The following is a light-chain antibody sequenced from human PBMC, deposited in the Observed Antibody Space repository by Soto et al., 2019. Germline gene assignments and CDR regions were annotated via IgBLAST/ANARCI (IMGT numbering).Light chain of an antibody. J-gene: IGKJ1*01. V-gene: IGKV3-15*01. CDR2: GAS. CDR1: QSVSSN. CDR3: QQYNNWPPWT. Sequence: EIVMTQSPATLSVSPGERATLSCRASQSVSSNLAWYQQKPGQAPRLLIHGASTRATSIPARFSGSGSGTEFTLTISSLQSEDFAVYYCQQYNNWPPWTFGQGTKVEIK.